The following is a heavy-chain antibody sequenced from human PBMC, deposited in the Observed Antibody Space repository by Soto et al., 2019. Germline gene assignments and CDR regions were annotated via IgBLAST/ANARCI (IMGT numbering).Heavy chain of an antibody. CDR3: ARGIRNYYGADV. CDR1: GFTFTAYW. D-gene: IGHD2-21*01. Sequence: EVQVVESGGGLVQPGGSLRLSCVASGFTFTAYWMHWVRQAPGQGLVWVSRIKFDGITASYADSVNGRFTISRDNAKNTVYLQMDSLRAEDTGRYYCARGIRNYYGADVWGQGTTVTVSS. J-gene: IGHJ6*02. V-gene: IGHV3-74*01. CDR2: IKFDGITA.